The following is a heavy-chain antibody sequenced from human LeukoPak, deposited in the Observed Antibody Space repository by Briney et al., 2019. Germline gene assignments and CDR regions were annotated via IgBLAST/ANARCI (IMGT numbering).Heavy chain of an antibody. V-gene: IGHV1-3*04. J-gene: IGHJ4*02. Sequence: ASVKVSCKTSGHIFTTHYIHWMRQTPGQRLEWLGRVNTDNTKSEYSQKFQGRVIITRDTSASTAYMEMSGLRSEDTAMYYCAMSVEMAAIPSFDYWGQGTLVTVSS. CDR1: GHIFTTHY. D-gene: IGHD5-24*01. CDR3: AMSVEMAAIPSFDY. CDR2: VNTDNTKS.